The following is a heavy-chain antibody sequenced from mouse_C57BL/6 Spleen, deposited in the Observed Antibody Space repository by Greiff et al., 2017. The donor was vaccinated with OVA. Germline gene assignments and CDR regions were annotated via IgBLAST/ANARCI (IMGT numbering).Heavy chain of an antibody. CDR1: GFTFSDYY. CDR2: INYDGSST. J-gene: IGHJ2*01. Sequence: EVKLVESEGGLVQPGSSMKLSCTASGFTFSDYYMAWVRQVPEKGLEWVANINYDGSSTYYLDSLKSRFIISRDNAKNILYLQMSRLKSEDTATYYCARGRITTFDYWGQGTTLTVSS. V-gene: IGHV5-16*01. CDR3: ARGRITTFDY. D-gene: IGHD1-1*01.